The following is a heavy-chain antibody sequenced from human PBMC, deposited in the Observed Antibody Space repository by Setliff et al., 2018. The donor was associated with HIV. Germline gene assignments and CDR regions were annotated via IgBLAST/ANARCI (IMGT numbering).Heavy chain of an antibody. V-gene: IGHV1-24*01. CDR2: FDPEDVET. Sequence: PRASVKVSCKVSGYTLAELSIHWVRQAPGKGLEWMGGFDPEDVETVYAQKFQGRVTMTEDTSTDTAYMELSSLRSEETAVYYCATVRRYYYDSSGQEYFQHWGQGTLVTVSS. CDR3: ATVRRYYYDSSGQEYFQH. J-gene: IGHJ1*01. CDR1: GYTLAELS. D-gene: IGHD3-22*01.